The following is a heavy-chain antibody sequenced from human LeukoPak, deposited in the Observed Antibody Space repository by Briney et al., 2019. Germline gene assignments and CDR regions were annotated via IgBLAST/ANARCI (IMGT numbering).Heavy chain of an antibody. CDR1: GFTFSNYE. CDR2: IGGSGVTK. J-gene: IGHJ6*02. CDR3: ARADYYGSPGHFGMDV. V-gene: IGHV3-48*03. D-gene: IGHD3-10*01. Sequence: PGGSLRLSCAASGFTFSNYEMNWVRQAPGKGAEWISYIGGSGVTKRYADSVKGRFSISRDNAKNSLDLQMNSLRVEDTGVYYCARADYYGSPGHFGMDVWGQGTTVTVSS.